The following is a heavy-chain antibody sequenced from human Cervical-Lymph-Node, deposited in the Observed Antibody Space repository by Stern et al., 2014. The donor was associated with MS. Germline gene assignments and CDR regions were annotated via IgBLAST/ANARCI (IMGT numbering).Heavy chain of an antibody. V-gene: IGHV1-8*01. D-gene: IGHD1-7*01. CDR3: ARGYRVELPSYYLDC. CDR2: LNPNSSDK. J-gene: IGHJ4*02. CDR1: GYTFTSYD. Sequence: QVQLVESGAEVKKPGASVKVSCKATGYTFTSYDINWVRQAPGHGLEWMGFLNPNSSDKDYAQNYQGTVTMTRNTSISTAYMELSSLRSEDTAVYYCARGYRVELPSYYLDCWGRGTLVTVSS.